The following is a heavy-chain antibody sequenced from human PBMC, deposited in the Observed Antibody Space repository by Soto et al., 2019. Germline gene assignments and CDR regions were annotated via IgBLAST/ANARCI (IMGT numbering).Heavy chain of an antibody. J-gene: IGHJ3*02. D-gene: IGHD1-1*01. Sequence: QLQLQESGPGLVKPSETLSLTCTVSGGSINTGTYYWGWIRQPPGKGLEWIGSIYYVGSTDYNPSLKSRVTISVDTSKNRFSLRLSSVTAAGTAVYYCAKNTTRSSGFDIWGQGTMVIVSS. V-gene: IGHV4-39*01. CDR2: IYYVGST. CDR1: GGSINTGTYY. CDR3: AKNTTRSSGFDI.